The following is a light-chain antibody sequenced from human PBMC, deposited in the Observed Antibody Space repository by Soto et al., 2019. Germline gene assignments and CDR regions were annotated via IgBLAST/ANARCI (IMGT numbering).Light chain of an antibody. Sequence: DVVMTQSPLSLPVTLGQPASISCRSSQSLMHSDGNTYLNWFQQRPGQSPRRLIYEVSDRDSGVVDRVSGSGSGTDFTLKISRVEAEDVRVYCCMQGTHWPWTFGQGTEVEIK. V-gene: IGKV2-30*02. CDR2: EVS. J-gene: IGKJ1*01. CDR1: QSLMHSDGNTY. CDR3: MQGTHWPWT.